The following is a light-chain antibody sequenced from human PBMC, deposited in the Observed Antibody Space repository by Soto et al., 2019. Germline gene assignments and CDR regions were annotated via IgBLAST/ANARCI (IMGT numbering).Light chain of an antibody. CDR3: QQFNSYSRT. V-gene: IGKV1-9*01. J-gene: IGKJ1*01. CDR1: QSISSY. Sequence: DIQMTQSPSSLSASVGDRVTITCRASQSISSYLNWYQRNPGKAPELLIYAASNLQSGVPSRFSGSGSGTEFTLTITSLQPDDFATYDCQQFNSYSRTFGQGTKVDIK. CDR2: AAS.